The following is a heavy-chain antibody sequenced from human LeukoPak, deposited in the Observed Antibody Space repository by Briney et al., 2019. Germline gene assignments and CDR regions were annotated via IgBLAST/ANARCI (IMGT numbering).Heavy chain of an antibody. CDR3: ARVGQGYCSGGSCYSGVEFDY. CDR2: ISSSSSTI. CDR1: GFTFSSYS. Sequence: GGSLRLSCAASGFTFSSYSMNWVRQAPGKGLEWVSYISSSSSTIYYADSVKGRFTISRDNAKNSLYLQMNSLRDEDTAVYYCARVGQGYCSGGSCYSGVEFDYWGQGTLVTVSS. V-gene: IGHV3-48*02. J-gene: IGHJ4*02. D-gene: IGHD2-15*01.